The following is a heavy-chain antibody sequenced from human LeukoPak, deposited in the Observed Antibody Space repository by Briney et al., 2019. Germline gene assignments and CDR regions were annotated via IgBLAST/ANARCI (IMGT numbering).Heavy chain of an antibody. CDR2: IDPSDSYT. CDR1: GYSFTSYW. D-gene: IGHD2-15*01. CDR3: ARLVYCSGGSCLWGMDV. V-gene: IGHV5-10-1*01. Sequence: GESLKISCKGSGYSFTSYWISWVRQMPGKGLEWMGRIDPSDSYTNYSPSFQGHVTISADKSISTAYLQWSSLKASDTAMYYYARLVYCSGGSCLWGMDVWGKGTTVTVSS. J-gene: IGHJ6*04.